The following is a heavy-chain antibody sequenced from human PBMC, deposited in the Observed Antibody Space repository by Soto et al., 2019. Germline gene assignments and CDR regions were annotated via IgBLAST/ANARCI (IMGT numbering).Heavy chain of an antibody. CDR3: ARGGMANFDY. CDR2: CITKPGTP. V-gene: IGHV1-69*13. J-gene: IGHJ4*02. Sequence: SVNVSCKATGGTFRSQGSAWVRQASGQGLGWMGGCITKPGTPIYAKKVQGRVTISADESLTSSYLELRSLRSDDTGVYFCARGGMANFDYWGQGTVVTDSS. CDR1: GGTFRSQG. D-gene: IGHD6-13*01.